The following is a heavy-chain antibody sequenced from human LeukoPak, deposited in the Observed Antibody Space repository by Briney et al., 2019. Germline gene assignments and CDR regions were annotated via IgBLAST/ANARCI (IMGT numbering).Heavy chain of an antibody. Sequence: GESLKISCKGSGFSFTSYWISWVRQMPGKGLEWMGRIDPSDSYTNYSPSFQGHVTISADKSISTAYLQWSSLKASDTAMYYCARLGDGYNSHFQHWGQGTLVTVSS. CDR1: GFSFTSYW. CDR3: ARLGDGYNSHFQH. V-gene: IGHV5-10-1*01. D-gene: IGHD5-24*01. J-gene: IGHJ1*01. CDR2: IDPSDSYT.